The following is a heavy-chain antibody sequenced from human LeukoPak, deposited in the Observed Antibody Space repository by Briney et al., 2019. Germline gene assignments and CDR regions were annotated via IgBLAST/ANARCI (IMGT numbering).Heavy chain of an antibody. CDR3: ATSYPYYDFWSGYYRRHDAFDI. CDR2: IYDSGST. V-gene: IGHV4-39*07. CDR1: GGSIRSSYYY. Sequence: SETLSLTCTVSGGSIRSSYYYWGWIRQPPGKGLEWIGSIYDSGSTYYNPSLKSRVTISVDTSKNQFSLKLSSVTAADTAVYYCATSYPYYDFWSGYYRRHDAFDIWGQGTMVTVSS. D-gene: IGHD3-3*01. J-gene: IGHJ3*02.